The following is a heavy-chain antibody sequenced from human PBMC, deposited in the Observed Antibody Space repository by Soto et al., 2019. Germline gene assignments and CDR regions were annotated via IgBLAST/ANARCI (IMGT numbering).Heavy chain of an antibody. Sequence: EVQLVESGGGLVQPGGSLRLSCAASGFTFSSYWMSWVRQAPGKGLEWVANIKQDGSEKYYVDSVKGRFTISRDNAKNSLDVQMNSLRDEDTAVYYCARYVATTVTPYWGQGTLVTVSS. D-gene: IGHD4-17*01. CDR2: IKQDGSEK. CDR1: GFTFSSYW. J-gene: IGHJ4*02. V-gene: IGHV3-7*01. CDR3: ARYVATTVTPY.